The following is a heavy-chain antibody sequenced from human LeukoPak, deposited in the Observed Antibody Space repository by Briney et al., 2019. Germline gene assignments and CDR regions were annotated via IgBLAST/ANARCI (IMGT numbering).Heavy chain of an antibody. J-gene: IGHJ6*02. D-gene: IGHD1-26*01. Sequence: PGGSLRLSCAASGFTFDDHAMHWVRQAPGKGLEWVSLVSGDGGYTYYADSVQGRFTISRDNSKNSLYLQMNSLRTEDTALYYCAKDIGSGSYHPGGNYYDYYGMDVWGQGTTVTVSS. CDR1: GFTFDDHA. CDR3: AKDIGSGSYHPGGNYYDYYGMDV. V-gene: IGHV3-43*02. CDR2: VSGDGGYT.